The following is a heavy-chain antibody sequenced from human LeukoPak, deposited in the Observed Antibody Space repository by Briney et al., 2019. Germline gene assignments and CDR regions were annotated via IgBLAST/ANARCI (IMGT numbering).Heavy chain of an antibody. CDR3: ARARNYYDNSGYYYEGDAFDI. V-gene: IGHV4-59*01. CDR1: GGSISSYH. D-gene: IGHD3-22*01. Sequence: PSETLSLTCTVSGGSISSYHWGWIRQPPGKGLEWIGYIYYSGSTNDNPSLKSRVTISVDTSKNQFSLKLRSVTAADTAVYYCARARNYYDNSGYYYEGDAFDIWGQGTMVTVSS. CDR2: IYYSGST. J-gene: IGHJ3*02.